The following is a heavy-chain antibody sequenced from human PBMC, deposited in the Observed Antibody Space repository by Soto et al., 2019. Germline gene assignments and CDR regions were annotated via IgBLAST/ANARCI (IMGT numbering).Heavy chain of an antibody. V-gene: IGHV3-21*01. CDR3: ARDPGYDSSGYYLN. CDR1: GFTFSSYS. J-gene: IGHJ4*02. Sequence: EVQLVESGGGLVKPGGSLRLSCAASGFTFSSYSMNWVRQAPEKGLEWVASISSSSSYIYYADSVKGRFTISRDNAKNSRYLQMNSLRAEDTAVYYCARDPGYDSSGYYLNWGQGTLVTVSS. D-gene: IGHD3-22*01. CDR2: ISSSSSYI.